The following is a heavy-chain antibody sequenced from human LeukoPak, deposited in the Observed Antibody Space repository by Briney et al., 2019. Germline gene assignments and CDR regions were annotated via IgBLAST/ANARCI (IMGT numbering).Heavy chain of an antibody. Sequence: SEPLSLTFTVSGVSISSYYWSWIRQPAGKGLEWIGRIYTNGSTNYNPSLKSRVTMSVDTSKNQFSLKLSSVTAADTAVYYCARSPDRYYVYFDDWGQGTLVTVSS. J-gene: IGHJ4*02. CDR2: IYTNGST. V-gene: IGHV4-4*07. D-gene: IGHD3-3*01. CDR3: ARSPDRYYVYFDD. CDR1: GVSISSYY.